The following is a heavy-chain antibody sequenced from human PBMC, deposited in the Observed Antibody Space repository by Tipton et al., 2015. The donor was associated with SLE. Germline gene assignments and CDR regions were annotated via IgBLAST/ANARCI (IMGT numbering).Heavy chain of an antibody. CDR1: GFTFSSYA. Sequence: RSLRLSCAASGFTFSSYAMHWVRQAPGKGLEWVAVISYDGSNRYYADSVKGRFTISRDNSKNTLYLQMNSLRAEDTAVYYCARRSGGWRFDIWGQGTMVTVSS. CDR3: ARRSGGWRFDI. D-gene: IGHD2-15*01. V-gene: IGHV3-30*04. J-gene: IGHJ3*02. CDR2: ISYDGSNR.